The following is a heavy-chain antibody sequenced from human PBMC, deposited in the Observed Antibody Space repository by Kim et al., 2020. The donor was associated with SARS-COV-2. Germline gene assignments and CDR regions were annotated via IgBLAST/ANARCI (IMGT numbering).Heavy chain of an antibody. CDR2: IWYDGSNK. CDR3: ASLVVVVAATPKAFDI. J-gene: IGHJ3*02. Sequence: GGSLRLSCAASGFTFSSYGMHWVRQAPGKGLEWVAVIWYDGSNKYYADSVKGRFTISRDNSKNTLYLQMNSLRAEDTAVYYCASLVVVVAATPKAFDIWGQGTMVTVSS. D-gene: IGHD2-15*01. CDR1: GFTFSSYG. V-gene: IGHV3-33*01.